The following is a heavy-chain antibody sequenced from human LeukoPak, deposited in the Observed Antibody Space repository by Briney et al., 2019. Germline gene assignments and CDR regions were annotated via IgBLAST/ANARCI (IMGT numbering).Heavy chain of an antibody. CDR3: ARGLWTQPGLVPFNY. J-gene: IGHJ4*02. CDR2: IHHFGRT. Sequence: KPSETLSLTCSVSGDSIISYYLNWLRQSPGKGLEWIGNIHHFGRTEYNSSLRSRVTMFLDSSKNQFSLKLTSVTPTDTAVYYCARGLWTQPGLVPFNYWGQGILVTVSS. D-gene: IGHD5-18*01. V-gene: IGHV4-59*01. CDR1: GDSIISYY.